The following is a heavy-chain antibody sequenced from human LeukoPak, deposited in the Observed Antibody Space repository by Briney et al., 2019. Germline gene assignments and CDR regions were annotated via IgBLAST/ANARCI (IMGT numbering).Heavy chain of an antibody. CDR3: AKTDCSSTTCYVIDY. D-gene: IGHD2-2*01. J-gene: IGHJ4*02. CDR2: ISGSGGST. Sequence: GGSLRLSCAASGFTFSSYAMTWVRQAPGKGLEWVSGISGSGGSTNYADSVNGRFTISRDNSKKTLYLQMNSLRAEDTAVYSCAKTDCSSTTCYVIDYWGQGTLVTVSS. V-gene: IGHV3-23*01. CDR1: GFTFSSYA.